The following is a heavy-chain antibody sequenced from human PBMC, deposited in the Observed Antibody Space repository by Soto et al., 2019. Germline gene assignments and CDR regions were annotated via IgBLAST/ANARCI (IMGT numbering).Heavy chain of an antibody. CDR1: GFTFSSYA. V-gene: IGHV3-23*01. CDR3: AKSVVPAATGRVWFDP. CDR2: ISGSGGST. Sequence: EVQLLESGGGLVQPGGSLRLSCAASGFTFSSYAMSWVRQAPGKGLEGVSAISGSGGSTYYADSVKGRFTISRDNSKNTLYLQMNSLRAEDTAVYYCAKSVVPAATGRVWFDPWGQGTLVTVSS. D-gene: IGHD2-2*01. J-gene: IGHJ5*02.